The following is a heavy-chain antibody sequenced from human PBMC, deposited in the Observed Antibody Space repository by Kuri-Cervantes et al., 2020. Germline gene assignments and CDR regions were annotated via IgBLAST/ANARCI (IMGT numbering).Heavy chain of an antibody. D-gene: IGHD7-27*01. V-gene: IGHV3-74*01. Sequence: GGSLRLSCAASGFTFSSYWMHWVRQAPGKGLVWVSCINSDGSSTSYADSVKGRFTISRDNAKNTLYLQMNSLRAADTALYYCATAARGDNSGEDSWGPGTLVTVSS. CDR3: ATAARGDNSGEDS. CDR1: GFTFSSYW. CDR2: INSDGSST. J-gene: IGHJ4*02.